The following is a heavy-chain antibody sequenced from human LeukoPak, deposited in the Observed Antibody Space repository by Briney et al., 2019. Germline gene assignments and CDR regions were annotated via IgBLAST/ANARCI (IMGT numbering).Heavy chain of an antibody. D-gene: IGHD6-19*01. CDR3: AKEQAVAADY. Sequence: PGRSLRLSCAASGFTFSSYGMHWVRQAPGKGLEWVAVISYDGSNKYYADSVKGRCTISRDNSKNTLYLQMNSLRAEDTAVYYCAKEQAVAADYWGQGTLVTVSS. J-gene: IGHJ4*02. V-gene: IGHV3-30*18. CDR2: ISYDGSNK. CDR1: GFTFSSYG.